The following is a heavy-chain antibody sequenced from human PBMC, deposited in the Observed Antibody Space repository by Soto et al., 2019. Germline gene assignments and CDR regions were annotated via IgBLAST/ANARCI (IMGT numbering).Heavy chain of an antibody. V-gene: IGHV3-48*02. J-gene: IGHJ4*02. CDR1: GFTFSSYS. CDR2: ISSSSSTI. Sequence: GGSLRLSCAASGFTFSSYSMNWVRQAPGKGLKRVSYISSSSSTIYYADSVKGRFTISRDNAKNSLYLQMNSLRDEDTAVYYCARDSYYDSSGYYGYWGQGTLVTVSS. CDR3: ARDSYYDSSGYYGY. D-gene: IGHD3-22*01.